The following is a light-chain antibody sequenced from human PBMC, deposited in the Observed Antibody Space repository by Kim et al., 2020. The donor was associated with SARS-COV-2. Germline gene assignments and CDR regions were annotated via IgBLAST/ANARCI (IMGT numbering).Light chain of an antibody. J-gene: IGKJ5*01. V-gene: IGKV1-9*01. CDR1: QGITNG. CDR2: AAS. CDR3: QQLHSYPLT. Sequence: ASVGDRVTIAGRPSQGITNGLAWYQQKPGKAPNLLIYAASALHSGVPSRFSGSGSGTEFSLPINSLQPEDSAIYYCQQLHSYPLTFGQGTRLEIK.